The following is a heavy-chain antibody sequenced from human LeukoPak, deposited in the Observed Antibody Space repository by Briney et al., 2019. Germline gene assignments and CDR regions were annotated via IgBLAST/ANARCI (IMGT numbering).Heavy chain of an antibody. D-gene: IGHD2-8*01. CDR1: GFTFSTYG. CDR3: APTNPRLGYYFDY. Sequence: GGSLRLSCAASGFTFSTYGMHWVRQAPGKGLEWVAVISYDGSNKYYADSVKGRFTISRDNSKNTLYLQMNSLRAEDTAVYYCAPTNPRLGYYFDYWGQGTLVTVSS. CDR2: ISYDGSNK. J-gene: IGHJ4*02. V-gene: IGHV3-30*03.